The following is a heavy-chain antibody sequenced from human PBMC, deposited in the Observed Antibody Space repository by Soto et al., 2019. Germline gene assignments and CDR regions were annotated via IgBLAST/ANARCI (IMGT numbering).Heavy chain of an antibody. V-gene: IGHV3-30-3*01. CDR3: ARDSAGGVYAIHYGMDV. J-gene: IGHJ6*02. D-gene: IGHD2-8*01. Sequence: QVQLVESGGGVVQPGRSLRLSCAAAGFTFSSYAMHWVRQAPGKGLEWVAVISYDGSNKYYADSVKGRFTISRDNSKNTLYLQMNSLRAEDTAVYYCARDSAGGVYAIHYGMDVWGQGTTVTVSS. CDR2: ISYDGSNK. CDR1: GFTFSSYA.